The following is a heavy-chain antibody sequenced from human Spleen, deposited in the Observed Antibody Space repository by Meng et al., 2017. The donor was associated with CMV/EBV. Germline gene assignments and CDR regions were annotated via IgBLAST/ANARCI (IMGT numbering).Heavy chain of an antibody. CDR3: ARDHDVSAYYDFWSGYYDYYYYGMDV. J-gene: IGHJ6*02. Sequence: GESLKISCAASGFTFSDYYMSWIRQAPGKGLEWVSYISSSGSTIYYADSVKGRFTISRDNAKNSLYLQMNSLRAEDTAVYYCARDHDVSAYYDFWSGYYDYYYYGMDVWGQGTTVTVSS. CDR1: GFTFSDYY. CDR2: ISSSGSTI. V-gene: IGHV3-11*01. D-gene: IGHD3-3*01.